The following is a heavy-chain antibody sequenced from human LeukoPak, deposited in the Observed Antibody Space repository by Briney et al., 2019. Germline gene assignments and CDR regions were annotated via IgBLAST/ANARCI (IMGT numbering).Heavy chain of an antibody. V-gene: IGHV4-59*01. Sequence: SETLSLTCTVSGGSISSYYWSWIRQPPGKGLEWIGYIYYSGSTNYNPSLKSRVTISVDTSKNQFSLKLSSVTTADTAVYYCARGSPALGGDYWGQGTLVTVSS. D-gene: IGHD2-15*01. J-gene: IGHJ4*02. CDR2: IYYSGST. CDR1: GGSISSYY. CDR3: ARGSPALGGDY.